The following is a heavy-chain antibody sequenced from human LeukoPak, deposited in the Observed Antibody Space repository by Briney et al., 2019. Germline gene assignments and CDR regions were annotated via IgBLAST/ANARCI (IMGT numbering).Heavy chain of an antibody. D-gene: IGHD2-15*01. V-gene: IGHV4-61*02. Sequence: TSSETLSLTCTVSGGAISSGSYYWSWIRQPAGQGLEWIGRIYTSGSTNYNLSLKGRVTISVDTSKNQFSLKLSSVTAADTAVYYCAIAGYCSGGSCYMFACYFDLWGRGTLVTVSS. J-gene: IGHJ2*01. CDR1: GGAISSGSYY. CDR2: IYTSGST. CDR3: AIAGYCSGGSCYMFACYFDL.